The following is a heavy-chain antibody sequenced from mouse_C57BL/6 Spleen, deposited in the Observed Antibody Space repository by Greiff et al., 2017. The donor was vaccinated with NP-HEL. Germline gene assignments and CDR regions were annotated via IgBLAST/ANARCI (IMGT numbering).Heavy chain of an antibody. D-gene: IGHD2-4*01. CDR3: ARSDYDYDDTDY. CDR1: GYAFTNYL. V-gene: IGHV1-54*01. CDR2: INPGSGGT. J-gene: IGHJ2*01. Sequence: QVQLQQSGAELVRPGTSVKVSCKASGYAFTNYLIEWVKQRPGQGLEWIGVINPGSGGTNYNEKFKGKATLTADKSSSTAYMQLSSLTSEDSAVYFCARSDYDYDDTDYWGQGTTRTVSS.